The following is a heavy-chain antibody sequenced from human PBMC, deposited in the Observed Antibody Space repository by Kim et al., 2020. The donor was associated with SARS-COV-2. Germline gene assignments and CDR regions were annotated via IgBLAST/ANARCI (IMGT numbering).Heavy chain of an antibody. D-gene: IGHD6-13*01. CDR3: SRPTFMYEWGRPGYSRPVTDF. Sequence: GGSLRLSCKATGFSFEDNGMHWVRQVPGKGLEWVAGLSWNSANRGHAEVVKGRFTISRDNTKNSLYLQMTGLRVDDTALYYCSRPTFMYEWGRPGYSRPVTDFWGRGTMVTVSS. CDR2: LSWNSANR. J-gene: IGHJ4*02. CDR1: GFSFEDNG. V-gene: IGHV3-9*01.